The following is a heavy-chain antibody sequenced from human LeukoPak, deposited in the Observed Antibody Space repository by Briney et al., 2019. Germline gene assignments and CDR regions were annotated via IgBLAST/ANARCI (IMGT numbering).Heavy chain of an antibody. CDR2: IYTNGGA. Sequence: SETLSLTCTVSGGSVTSGNYYWNWIRQPAGKGLEWIGRIYTNGGASYNPSLKSRVTISIDASKNQFSLKLSSVTAADAAVYYCAREPPGYWGQGILVTVSS. CDR1: GGSVTSGNYY. J-gene: IGHJ4*02. CDR3: AREPPGY. V-gene: IGHV4-61*02.